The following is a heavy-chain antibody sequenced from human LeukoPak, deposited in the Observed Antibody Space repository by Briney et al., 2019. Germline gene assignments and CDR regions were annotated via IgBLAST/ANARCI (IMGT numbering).Heavy chain of an antibody. CDR2: ISVSGDNT. D-gene: IGHD1-1*01. Sequence: PGGSLRLSCSASGFTFSNYAMTWVRQAPGKGLQWVSTISVSGDNTYYADSVKGRFTISRDNSKNTLYLQMNSLRADDTAMYYCVKHSGGVYGNSDYWGQGILVTVSS. V-gene: IGHV3-23*01. CDR1: GFTFSNYA. CDR3: VKHSGGVYGNSDY. J-gene: IGHJ4*02.